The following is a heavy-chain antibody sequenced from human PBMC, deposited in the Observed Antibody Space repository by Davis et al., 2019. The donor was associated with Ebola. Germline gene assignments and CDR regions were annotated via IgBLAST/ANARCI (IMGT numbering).Heavy chain of an antibody. CDR2: ISSSGSTI. CDR1: GFTFSDYY. J-gene: IGHJ4*02. Sequence: GESLKISCAASGFTFSDYYMSWIRQAPGKGLEWVSYISSSGSTIYYPDSVKGRFTISRDNAKNSLYLQMNSLRAEDTAVYYCARGAYNWNYARFDYWGQGTLVTVSS. CDR3: ARGAYNWNYARFDY. D-gene: IGHD1-7*01. V-gene: IGHV3-11*01.